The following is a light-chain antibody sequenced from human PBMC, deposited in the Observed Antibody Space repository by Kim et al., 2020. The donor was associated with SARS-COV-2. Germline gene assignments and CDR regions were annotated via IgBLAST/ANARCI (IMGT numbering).Light chain of an antibody. CDR1: QSVSSSY. J-gene: IGKJ5*01. CDR3: QQYGRSPTT. V-gene: IGKV3-20*01. Sequence: STGERATLPCRAIQSVSSSYLAWYQHKPGQSPRLLIHGASSRATGVPDRFRGGGSGTDFTLTITRLEPEDFAVYYCQQYGRSPTTFGQGTRLEIK. CDR2: GAS.